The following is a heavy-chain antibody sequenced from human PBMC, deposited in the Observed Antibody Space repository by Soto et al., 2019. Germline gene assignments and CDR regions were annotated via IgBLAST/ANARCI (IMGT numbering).Heavy chain of an antibody. J-gene: IGHJ6*02. V-gene: IGHV1-18*01. CDR3: ARDRTIPAAISNYYYGMDV. Sequence: ASVKVSCKASGYTFTSYGISWVRQAPEQGLEWMGWISAYNGNTNYAQKLQGRVTMTTDTSTSTAYMELRSLRSDDTAVYYCARDRTIPAAISNYYYGMDVWGQGTTVTVSS. CDR2: ISAYNGNT. CDR1: GYTFTSYG. D-gene: IGHD2-2*01.